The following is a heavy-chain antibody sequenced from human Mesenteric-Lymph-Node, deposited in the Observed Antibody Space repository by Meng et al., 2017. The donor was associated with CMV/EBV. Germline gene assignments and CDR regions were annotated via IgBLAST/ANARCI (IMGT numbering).Heavy chain of an antibody. CDR1: GFTFDDYA. Sequence: GESLKISCAASGFTFDDYAMHWVRQAPGKGLEWVSLISWDGGSTYYADSVKGRFTISRDNSKNSLYLQMNSLRTEDTALYYCAKDSNYFGSGGGLDFWGQGTLVTVSS. V-gene: IGHV3-43D*03. CDR3: AKDSNYFGSGGGLDF. CDR2: ISWDGGST. D-gene: IGHD3-10*01. J-gene: IGHJ4*02.